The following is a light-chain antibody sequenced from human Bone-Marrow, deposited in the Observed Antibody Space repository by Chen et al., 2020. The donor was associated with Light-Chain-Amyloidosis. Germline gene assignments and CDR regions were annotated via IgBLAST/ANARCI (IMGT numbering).Light chain of an antibody. CDR1: NIGSTG. V-gene: IGLV3-21*02. CDR2: DDS. Sequence: SYVLTQPSSVSVAPGQTATIACGGNNIGSTGVHWYQQMPGQAPLLVVYDDSDRPAGIPERLSGYNSGNTASLTSSRVEAGDEADYYCQVWDRSSDRPVCGGGTKLTVL. J-gene: IGLJ3*02. CDR3: QVWDRSSDRPV.